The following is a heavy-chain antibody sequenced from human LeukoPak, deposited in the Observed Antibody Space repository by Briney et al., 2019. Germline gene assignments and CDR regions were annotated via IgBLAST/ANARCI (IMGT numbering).Heavy chain of an antibody. CDR2: IYHSGST. CDR3: ASALSTVDY. V-gene: IGHV4-30-2*02. Sequence: SQTLSLTCAVSGGSISSGGYSWSWIRQPPGKGLEWIGYIYHSGSTYYNPSLKSRVTISVDRSKNQFSLKLSSVTAADTAVYYCASALSTVDYWGQGTLVTVSS. CDR1: GGSISSGGYS. J-gene: IGHJ4*02.